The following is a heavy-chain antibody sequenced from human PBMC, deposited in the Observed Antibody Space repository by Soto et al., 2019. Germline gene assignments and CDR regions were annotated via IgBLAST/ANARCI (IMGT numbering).Heavy chain of an antibody. D-gene: IGHD2-2*01. CDR3: ARSGYLVYCSSTSCSSREYYYYMDV. Sequence: GESLKISCKGSGYSFTSYWIGWVRQMPGKGLEWMGIIYPGDSDTRYSPSFQGQVTISADKSISTAYLQWSSLKASDTAMYYCARSGYLVYCSSTSCSSREYYYYMDVWGKGTTVTVSS. CDR1: GYSFTSYW. J-gene: IGHJ6*03. V-gene: IGHV5-51*01. CDR2: IYPGDSDT.